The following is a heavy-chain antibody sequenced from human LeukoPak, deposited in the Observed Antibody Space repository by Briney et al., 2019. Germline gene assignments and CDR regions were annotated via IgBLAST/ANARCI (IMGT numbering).Heavy chain of an antibody. CDR1: GGSISSGGYS. CDR2: IYHSGST. V-gene: IGHV4-30-2*01. CDR3: AREGDYGSGSYYLDY. D-gene: IGHD3-10*01. J-gene: IGHJ4*02. Sequence: PSQTLSLTCAVSGGSISSGGYSWSWIRQPPGKGLEWIGYIYHSGSTYYNPSLKSRVTISVDRSKNQFSLKISSVTAADTGVYYCAREGDYGSGSYYLDYWGQGTLVTVSS.